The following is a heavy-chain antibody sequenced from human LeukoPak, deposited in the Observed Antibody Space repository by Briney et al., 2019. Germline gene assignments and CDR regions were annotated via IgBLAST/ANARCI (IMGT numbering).Heavy chain of an antibody. J-gene: IGHJ4*02. CDR1: GFTFESFG. CDR3: AKPGYCSGDSCSPEFDY. D-gene: IGHD2-15*01. V-gene: IGHV3-30*02. Sequence: GGSLRLSCGTSGFTFESFGMHWVRQSPGKGLDWVAFIRHDGSNKWYADSVKGRFTISRDNSKNTLYLQMNSLRAEDTAVYYCAKPGYCSGDSCSPEFDYWGQGTLVTVSS. CDR2: IRHDGSNK.